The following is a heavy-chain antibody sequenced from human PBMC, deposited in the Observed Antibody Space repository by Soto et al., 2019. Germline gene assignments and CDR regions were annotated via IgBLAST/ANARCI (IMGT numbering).Heavy chain of an antibody. CDR3: ARPRFRGMDV. V-gene: IGHV3-7*03. CDR2: IKEDGSEK. D-gene: IGHD3-10*01. J-gene: IGHJ6*02. Sequence: GGSLRLSCVGSGFRISNYFMSWVRQAPGKGLEWVANIKEDGSEKYYVESVKGRFTISRDNAKNSLYLQVNSLRDEDTAVYYCARPRFRGMDVWGQGTTVTVS. CDR1: GFRISNYF.